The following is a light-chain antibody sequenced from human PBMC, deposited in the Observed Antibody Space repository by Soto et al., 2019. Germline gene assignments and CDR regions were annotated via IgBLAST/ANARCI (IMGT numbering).Light chain of an antibody. J-gene: IGKJ1*01. Sequence: DIGVTQARRALPVTPGEPASIFFRSSQSLLHSNGYNYLDWYLQTPGQSPQLLIYLGSNRASGVPDRFSGSGSGTDFTLKISRVEAEDVGVYYCMQALQTLTFGQGTKVDIK. CDR1: QSLLHSNGYNY. CDR2: LGS. CDR3: MQALQTLT. V-gene: IGKV2-28*01.